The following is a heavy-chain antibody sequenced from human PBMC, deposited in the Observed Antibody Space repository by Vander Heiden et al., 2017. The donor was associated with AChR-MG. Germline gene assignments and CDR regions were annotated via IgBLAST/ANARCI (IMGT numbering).Heavy chain of an antibody. D-gene: IGHD3-9*01. CDR2: IIPIFGTA. J-gene: IGHJ4*02. V-gene: IGHV1-69*01. CDR3: AFGVLRYFDWYPGY. Sequence: QVQLVQSGAEVKKPGSSGKVSCKASGGTLSSYATRWVRQAPGQGLEWMGGIIPIFGTANYAQKCQGRVTITADESTSTAYMELSSLRSEDTAVYYCAFGVLRYFDWYPGYWGQGTLVTVSS. CDR1: GGTLSSYA.